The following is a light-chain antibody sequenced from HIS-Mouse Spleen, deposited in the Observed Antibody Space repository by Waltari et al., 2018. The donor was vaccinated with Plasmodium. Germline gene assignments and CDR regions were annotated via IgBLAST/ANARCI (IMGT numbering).Light chain of an antibody. CDR3: QTWGTGMGV. CDR1: SGPSSPA. CDR2: LNSDGRH. Sequence: QLVLTQSPSASASLGAPVKPPCPLTSGPSSPAIARHQQQPAKGPRYLMKLNSDGRHSKGDGFPDRFSGSSSGAERYLTISSLQSEDEADYYCQTWGTGMGVFGGGTKLTVL. V-gene: IGLV4-69*01. J-gene: IGLJ2*01.